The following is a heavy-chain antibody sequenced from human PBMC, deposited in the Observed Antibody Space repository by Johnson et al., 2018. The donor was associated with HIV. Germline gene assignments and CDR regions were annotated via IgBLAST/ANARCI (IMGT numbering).Heavy chain of an antibody. CDR1: GFTFSSYA. Sequence: QVQLVESGGGVVQPGRSLRLSCAASGFTFSSYAMHWVRQAPGQGLEWVAVISYDGSNKSYADSVKGRFTLSRYNSKNSLYLQMNSLRAEDTAVYYCAREIIVGPTTSDSDAFDIWGQGTIVSVSS. CDR2: ISYDGSNK. J-gene: IGHJ3*02. D-gene: IGHD1-26*01. V-gene: IGHV3-30-3*01. CDR3: AREIIVGPTTSDSDAFDI.